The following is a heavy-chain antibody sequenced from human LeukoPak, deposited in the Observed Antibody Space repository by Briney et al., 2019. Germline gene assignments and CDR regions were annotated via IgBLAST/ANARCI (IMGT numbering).Heavy chain of an antibody. D-gene: IGHD3-10*01. Sequence: SETLPHTCAVYGGSFSGYYWSWIRQPPGKGLEWIGEINPCESTNYNPSLKSRATISVDTSKNQFSLKLSSVTAADTVVYYCARGSHISYYFGSGSLLWPGIGSQYFDQWGQGNPVH. CDR2: INPCEST. J-gene: IGHJ4*02. CDR1: GGSFSGYY. CDR3: ARGSHISYYFGSGSLLWPGIGSQYFDQ. V-gene: IGHV4-34*01.